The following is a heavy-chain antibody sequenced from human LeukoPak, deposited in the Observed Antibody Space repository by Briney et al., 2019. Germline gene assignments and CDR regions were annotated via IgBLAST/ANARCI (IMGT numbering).Heavy chain of an antibody. CDR3: AKELRGYSYGLRNNWFDP. V-gene: IGHV3-23*01. CDR1: GFTFRSYA. Sequence: PGGSLRLSCAASGFTFRSYAMSWVRQAPGKGLEWVSVITGNGGSTDHADSVRGRFTISRDNSKNTLYLQMNSLRAEDTAVYYCAKELRGYSYGLRNNWFDPWGQGTLVTVSS. J-gene: IGHJ5*02. CDR2: ITGNGGST. D-gene: IGHD5-18*01.